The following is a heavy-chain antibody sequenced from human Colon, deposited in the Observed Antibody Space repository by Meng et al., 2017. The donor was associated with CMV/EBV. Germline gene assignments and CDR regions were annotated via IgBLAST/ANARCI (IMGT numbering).Heavy chain of an antibody. CDR3: ARGGFWSGYYSWFGH. V-gene: IGHV1-69*10. CDR2: IIPILDIT. D-gene: IGHD3-3*01. Sequence: SVKVSCKPSGGTFSNYAVSWVRRAPGQGLEWMGGIIPILDITNHAQKFQGRVTITADKSTDTVYMELSSLRSDDTAVYYCARGGFWSGYYSWFGHWGQGTLVTVSS. CDR1: GGTFSNYA. J-gene: IGHJ5*02.